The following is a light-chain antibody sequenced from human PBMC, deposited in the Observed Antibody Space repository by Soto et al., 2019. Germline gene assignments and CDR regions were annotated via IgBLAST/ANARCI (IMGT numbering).Light chain of an antibody. CDR2: AAS. V-gene: IGKV1-39*01. CDR3: QQSYRT. CDR1: QSISSY. J-gene: IGKJ1*01. Sequence: DIQMTQSPSSLAASVGDRVTITCRASQSISSYLNWYQQKPGKAPKLLIYAASSLQSGVPSRFSGSGSGTDFTLTISSLQPEDFATYYCQQSYRTFGQGTNVDI.